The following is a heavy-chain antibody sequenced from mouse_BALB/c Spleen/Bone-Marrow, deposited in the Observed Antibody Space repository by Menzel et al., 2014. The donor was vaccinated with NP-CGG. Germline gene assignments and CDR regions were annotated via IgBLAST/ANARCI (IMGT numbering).Heavy chain of an antibody. CDR2: IYPGDGST. J-gene: IGHJ3*01. CDR1: GYTFTSYD. CDR3: ARSGDSSGYGFAY. Sequence: QVQLQQSGPELVKPGALVKISCKASGYTFTSYDINWVKQRPGQGLEWIGWIYPGDGSTKYNEKFKGKATLTADQSSSTAGMQLSSLTSENSAVYCCARSGDSSGYGFAYWGQGTLVTVSA. V-gene: IGHV1S56*01. D-gene: IGHD3-2*01.